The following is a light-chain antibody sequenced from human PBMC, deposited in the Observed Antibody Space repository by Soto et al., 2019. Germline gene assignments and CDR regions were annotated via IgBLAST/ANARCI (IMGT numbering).Light chain of an antibody. V-gene: IGKV3-15*01. CDR3: QQLNKCPST. J-gene: IGKJ4*01. CDR2: GAF. Sequence: IVLTQSPGTLSLSPGEGATLSCRASQSVSSNLAWYQQKPGQAPRLLIYGAFTRATGIPARFSGSGSGTDFTLTISSLQPEDFATYYCQQLNKCPSTFGGGTKVDIK. CDR1: QSVSSN.